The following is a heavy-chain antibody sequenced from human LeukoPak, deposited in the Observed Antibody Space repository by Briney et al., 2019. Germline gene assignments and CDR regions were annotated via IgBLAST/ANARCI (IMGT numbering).Heavy chain of an antibody. CDR3: ARGDPDISFGVAGEAFDI. CDR2: ISSSSSYI. D-gene: IGHD3-3*01. J-gene: IGHJ3*02. V-gene: IGHV3-21*01. CDR1: GFTFSSYS. Sequence: GESLRLSCAASGFTFSSYSMNWVRQAPGKGLEWVSSISSSSSYIYYADSMKGRFTISRDNAEKSLYLQMNSLRAEDTAVYYCARGDPDISFGVAGEAFDIWGQGTMVTVSS.